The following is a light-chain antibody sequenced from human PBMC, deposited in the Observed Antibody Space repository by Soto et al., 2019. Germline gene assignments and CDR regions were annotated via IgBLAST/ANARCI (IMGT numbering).Light chain of an antibody. Sequence: QSVLTHPPSASGTPGQRVTISCSGSSSNIGSKTVNWYQQLPGTAPKLLIYGSDQRPSGVPDRFSGSKSGTSASLAISGLQSEDEADYYCAAWDDSLNGYVFGTGTKAPS. CDR3: AAWDDSLNGYV. CDR1: SSNIGSKT. J-gene: IGLJ1*01. CDR2: GSD. V-gene: IGLV1-44*01.